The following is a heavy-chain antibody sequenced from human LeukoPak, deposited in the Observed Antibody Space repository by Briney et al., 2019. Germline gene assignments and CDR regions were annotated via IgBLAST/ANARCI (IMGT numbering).Heavy chain of an antibody. D-gene: IGHD3-10*01. CDR2: IGGRDGST. V-gene: IGHV3-23*01. J-gene: IGHJ4*02. CDR1: GFTSSSYG. CDR3: AKGHYYGSGSLDY. Sequence: GGSLRLSCAASGFTSSSYGMSWVRQAPGKGLEWVSAIGGRDGSTYYADAVKGRFTISRDNSKNTLYVQMNSLRAEDTAVYYCAKGHYYGSGSLDYWGQGTLVTVSS.